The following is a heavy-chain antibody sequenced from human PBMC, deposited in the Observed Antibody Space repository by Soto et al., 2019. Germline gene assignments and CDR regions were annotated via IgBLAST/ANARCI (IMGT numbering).Heavy chain of an antibody. D-gene: IGHD5-12*01. V-gene: IGHV1-18*01. CDR3: ARDGAEMATPGSWFDP. CDR1: GYTFTSYG. CDR2: ISAYNGNT. Sequence: ASVKVSCKASGYTFTSYGISWVRQAPGQGLEWMGWISAYNGNTNYAQKLQGRVTMTTDTSTSTAYMELRSLRSDDTAVYYCARDGAEMATPGSWFDPWGQGTLVTVSS. J-gene: IGHJ5*02.